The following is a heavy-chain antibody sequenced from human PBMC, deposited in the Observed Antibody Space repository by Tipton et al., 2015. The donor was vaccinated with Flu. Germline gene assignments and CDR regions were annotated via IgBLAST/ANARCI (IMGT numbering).Heavy chain of an antibody. D-gene: IGHD5-24*01. CDR3: ARGMSSEGYD. Sequence: LRLSCTVSGGSISSYYWSWIRQPPGKGLEWIGYIYYRGSTNYNPSLKSRVTISVDTSKNQFSLKLSSVTAADTAVYYCARGMSSEGYDWGQGTLVTVSS. J-gene: IGHJ4*02. V-gene: IGHV4-59*01. CDR2: IYYRGST. CDR1: GGSISSYY.